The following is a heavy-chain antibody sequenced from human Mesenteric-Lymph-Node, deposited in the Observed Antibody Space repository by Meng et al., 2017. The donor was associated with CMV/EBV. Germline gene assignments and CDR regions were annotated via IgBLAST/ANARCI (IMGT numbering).Heavy chain of an antibody. J-gene: IGHJ3*02. CDR2: IYHSGST. CDR1: GDSISSYY. V-gene: IGHV4-59*01. D-gene: IGHD1-20*01. Sequence: GSLRLSCTVSGDSISSYYWSWIRQPPGKGLEWIGYIYHSGSTKYNPSLKSGVTISVDTSKNQLSLKVSSVTAADTAVYYCARYITGSEAFDIWGQGTMVTVS. CDR3: ARYITGSEAFDI.